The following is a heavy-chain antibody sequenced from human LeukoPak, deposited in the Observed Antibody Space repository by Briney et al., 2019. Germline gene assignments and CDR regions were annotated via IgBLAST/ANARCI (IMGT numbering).Heavy chain of an antibody. CDR3: ARDFRRDGYNFGLRAPKGGY. Sequence: GGSLRLSCAASRFTFSSYAMSWVRQAPGKGLEWVSSISSSSSYIYYADSVKGRFTISRGNAKNSLYLQMNSLRAEDTAVYYCARDFRRDGYNFGLRAPKGGYWGQGTLVTVSS. CDR1: RFTFSSYA. CDR2: ISSSSSYI. D-gene: IGHD5-24*01. V-gene: IGHV3-21*01. J-gene: IGHJ4*02.